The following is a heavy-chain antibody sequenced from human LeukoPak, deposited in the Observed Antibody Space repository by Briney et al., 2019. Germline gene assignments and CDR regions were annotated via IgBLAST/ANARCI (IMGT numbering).Heavy chain of an antibody. D-gene: IGHD1-7*01. J-gene: IGHJ6*03. CDR3: ARSHSPGTTYYYMHV. Sequence: PSETLSLTCTVSGGSISSGDYYWAWIRQPPGKGLEWIGEVNHSGSTLYNPSLKSRATISVDTTKAQFSLVLSSVTAADTAVYYCARSHSPGTTYYYMHVWGEGTTVTVSS. CDR1: GGSISSGDYY. CDR2: VNHSGST. V-gene: IGHV4-39*07.